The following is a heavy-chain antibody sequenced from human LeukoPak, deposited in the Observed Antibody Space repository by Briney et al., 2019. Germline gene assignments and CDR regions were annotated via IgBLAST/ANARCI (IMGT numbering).Heavy chain of an antibody. V-gene: IGHV1-69*04. D-gene: IGHD6-25*01. J-gene: IGHJ5*02. CDR1: GGTFSSYA. CDR2: IIPIFGIA. Sequence: ASVKASCKASGGTFSSYAISWVRQAPGQGLEWMGRIIPIFGIANYAQKFQGRVTITADKSTSTAYMELSSLRSEDTAVYYCARPQPYSSGNNWFDPWSQGTLVTVSS. CDR3: ARPQPYSSGNNWFDP.